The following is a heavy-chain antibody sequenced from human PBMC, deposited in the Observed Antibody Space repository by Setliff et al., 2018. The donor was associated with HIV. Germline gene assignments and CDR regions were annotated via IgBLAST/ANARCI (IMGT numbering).Heavy chain of an antibody. J-gene: IGHJ4*02. CDR2: IHSSGST. CDR1: SGSVSGYY. Sequence: PSETLSLTCSVSSGSVSGYYWGWIRQPPGKKLEWIGYIHSSGSTIYSASLKSRVTISVDTSKDQFSLKLSSVTAADTAVYYCARDSGWWQIDYWGQGTLVTVSS. CDR3: ARDSGWWQIDY. D-gene: IGHD6-19*01. V-gene: IGHV4-4*08.